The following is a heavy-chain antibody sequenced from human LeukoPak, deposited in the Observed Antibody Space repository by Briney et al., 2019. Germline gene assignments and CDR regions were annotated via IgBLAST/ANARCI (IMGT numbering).Heavy chain of an antibody. Sequence: GGSLRLSCAASGFTFSSYAMHWVRQAPGKGLEWVAVISYDGSNKYYADSVKGRFTISRDNSKNTLYLQMNSLRAEDTAVYYCAKYGSGSYFAFDYWGQGTLVTVSS. CDR3: AKYGSGSYFAFDY. J-gene: IGHJ4*02. CDR1: GFTFSSYA. CDR2: ISYDGSNK. D-gene: IGHD3-10*01. V-gene: IGHV3-30*07.